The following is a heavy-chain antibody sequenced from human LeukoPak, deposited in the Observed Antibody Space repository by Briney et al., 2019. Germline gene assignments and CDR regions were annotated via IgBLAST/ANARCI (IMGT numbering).Heavy chain of an antibody. J-gene: IGHJ4*02. CDR1: GFTFSSYW. CDR3: ARDGGYSYGENVGIDY. Sequence: AGGSLRLSCAASGFTFSSYWMHWVRQAPGKGLEWVANIKQDGSEKYYVDSVKGRFTISRDNAKNSLYLQMNSLRAEDTAVYYCARDGGYSYGENVGIDYWGQGTLVTVSS. V-gene: IGHV3-7*01. CDR2: IKQDGSEK. D-gene: IGHD5-18*01.